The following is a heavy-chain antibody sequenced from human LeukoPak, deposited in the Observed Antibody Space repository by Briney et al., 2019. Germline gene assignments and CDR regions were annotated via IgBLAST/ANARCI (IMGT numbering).Heavy chain of an antibody. Sequence: RGALRLSCAASGFTLSSYATHWVRQAPGKGLEWVAVIPYDGSNKYYADSVKGRFTISRDNSKNTLYLQMDSLRAEDTAVYYCARVGYSSGWDFDYWGQGTLVTVSS. J-gene: IGHJ4*02. D-gene: IGHD6-19*01. CDR3: ARVGYSSGWDFDY. V-gene: IGHV3-30-3*01. CDR2: IPYDGSNK. CDR1: GFTLSSYA.